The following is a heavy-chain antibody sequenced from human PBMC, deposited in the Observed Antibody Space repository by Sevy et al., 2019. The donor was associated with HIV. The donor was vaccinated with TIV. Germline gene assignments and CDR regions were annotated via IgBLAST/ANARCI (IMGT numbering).Heavy chain of an antibody. J-gene: IGHJ4*02. CDR2: INWNSRRI. CDR3: SKGYKYDSSAYALLNYFEH. Sequence: GGSLRLSCAASGFTFGDYAMHWVRQAPGKGLEWVSSINWNSRRIDYADSVKGRFTISRENAENSLYLQMNSLRVEDTALYYCSKGYKYDSSAYALLNYFEHWGQGTLVTVSS. CDR1: GFTFGDYA. V-gene: IGHV3-9*01. D-gene: IGHD3-22*01.